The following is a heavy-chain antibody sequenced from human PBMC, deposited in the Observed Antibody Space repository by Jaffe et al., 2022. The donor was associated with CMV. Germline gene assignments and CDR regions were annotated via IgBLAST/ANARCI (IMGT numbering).Heavy chain of an antibody. D-gene: IGHD3-22*01. J-gene: IGHJ5*02. CDR2: INPNSGGT. CDR3: ARSPVYYDSSGYYSFQWFDP. CDR1: GYTFTGYY. V-gene: IGHV1-2*04. Sequence: QVQLVQSGAEVKKPGASVKVSCKASGYTFTGYYMHWVRQAPGQGLEWMGWINPNSGGTNYAQKFQGWVTMTRDTSISTAYMELSRLRSDDTAVYYCARSPVYYDSSGYYSFQWFDPWGQGTLVTVSS.